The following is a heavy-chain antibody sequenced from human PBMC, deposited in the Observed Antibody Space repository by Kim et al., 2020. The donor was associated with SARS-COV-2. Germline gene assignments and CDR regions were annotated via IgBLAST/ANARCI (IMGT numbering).Heavy chain of an antibody. CDR3: VRPQQPETSDL. CDR1: GYSFADYW. D-gene: IGHD2-2*01. V-gene: IGHV5-51*01. J-gene: IGHJ3*01. Sequence: GESLKISCQGLGYSFADYWIAWVRQVPGKGLEWMGIIFPRDSETTYSPSFQGQVAISVDISINTAFLQWRSLKTSDSAMYYCVRPQQPETSDLWGQGTMVTVSA. CDR2: IFPRDSET.